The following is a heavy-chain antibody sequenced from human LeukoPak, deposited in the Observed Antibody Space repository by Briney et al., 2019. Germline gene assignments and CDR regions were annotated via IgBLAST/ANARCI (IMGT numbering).Heavy chain of an antibody. CDR3: ARPSGTYFPFDY. Sequence: GESLQISCKTSGYIFTRYWIAWVRQPPGKGLEWMGIVYPDDSDTRYSPAFQGQVTISADKSITTAYLHWSSLKASATAVYYCARPSGTYFPFDYWGQGTLVTVSS. J-gene: IGHJ4*02. CDR2: VYPDDSDT. V-gene: IGHV5-51*01. CDR1: GYIFTRYW. D-gene: IGHD1-26*01.